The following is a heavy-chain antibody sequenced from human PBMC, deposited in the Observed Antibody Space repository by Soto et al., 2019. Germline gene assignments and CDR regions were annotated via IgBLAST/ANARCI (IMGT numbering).Heavy chain of an antibody. V-gene: IGHV4-34*01. CDR1: GGSFSGYY. J-gene: IGHJ4*02. D-gene: IGHD2-8*02. Sequence: QVQLQQWGAGLLKPSETLSLTCAVYGGSFSGYYWTWIRQPPGTGLGWIGEIDHSGSTTYNPSLTSRAPMSVDTSNNQISLTRTSVTAADTAVYYCARDKITGLFDYWGQGTLVTVSS. CDR2: IDHSGST. CDR3: ARDKITGLFDY.